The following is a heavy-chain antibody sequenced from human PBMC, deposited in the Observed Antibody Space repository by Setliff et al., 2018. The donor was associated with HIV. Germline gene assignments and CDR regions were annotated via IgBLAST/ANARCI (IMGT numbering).Heavy chain of an antibody. J-gene: IGHJ4*02. CDR2: IYYNGIT. D-gene: IGHD6-19*01. V-gene: IGHV4-59*08. Sequence: SETLSLTCTVSGGSISSHYWSWIRQPPGKGLEWIGSIYYNGITNYNPSLKSRVTVSVDTSKNQFSLKLSSVTAADTAVYYCARRRSSGWYHYFDYWGQGTLVTVSS. CDR1: GGSISSHY. CDR3: ARRRSSGWYHYFDY.